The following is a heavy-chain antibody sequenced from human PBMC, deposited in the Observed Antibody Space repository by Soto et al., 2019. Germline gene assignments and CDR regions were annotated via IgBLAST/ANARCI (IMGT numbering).Heavy chain of an antibody. CDR2: INPNSGGT. CDR1: GYTFTGYY. D-gene: IGHD2-2*01. J-gene: IGHJ6*02. Sequence: GASVKVSCTASGYTFTGYYMHWVRQTPGQGLEWMGWINPNSGGTNYAQKFQGWVTMTRDTSISTGYMEVSRLRSDDTAVYYCARDMASLGTCSSTSCYGTVGYYGMDGWGQGTTVTVSS. V-gene: IGHV1-2*04. CDR3: ARDMASLGTCSSTSCYGTVGYYGMDG.